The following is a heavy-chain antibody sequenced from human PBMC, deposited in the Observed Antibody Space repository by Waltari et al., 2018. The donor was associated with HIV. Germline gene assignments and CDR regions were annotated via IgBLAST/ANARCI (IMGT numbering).Heavy chain of an antibody. V-gene: IGHV1-46*01. CDR1: GYTFTRYY. CDR3: ARGFSGFDY. J-gene: IGHJ4*02. Sequence: QVQLVQSGAEVKKPGASVKVSCKASGYTFTRYYMHWVRQAPGQGLEWMEVINPSGERTVYAQKFQGRVTMTRDASTSTVYMVLSTLRSEDTAVYYCARGFSGFDYWGQGTLITVSS. CDR2: INPSGERT.